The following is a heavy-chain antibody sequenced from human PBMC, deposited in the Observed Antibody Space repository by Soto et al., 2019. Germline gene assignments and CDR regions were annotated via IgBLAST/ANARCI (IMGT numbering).Heavy chain of an antibody. CDR1: GFTFSSYA. Sequence: QVQLVESGGGVVQPGRSLRLSCAASGFTFSSYAMHWVRQAPGKGLEWVAVISYDGSNKYYADSVKGRFTISRDNSKNTLDLQMNSLRAEDTAVYYCARYGGGSRFAFDIWGQGTMVTVSS. CDR3: ARYGGGSRFAFDI. V-gene: IGHV3-30-3*01. D-gene: IGHD3-16*01. J-gene: IGHJ3*02. CDR2: ISYDGSNK.